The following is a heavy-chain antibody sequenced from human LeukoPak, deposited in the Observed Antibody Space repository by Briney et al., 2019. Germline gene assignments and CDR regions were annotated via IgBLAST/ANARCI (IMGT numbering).Heavy chain of an antibody. Sequence: SVKVSCKASGYTFTGHYMHWVRQAPGQGLEWMGGIIPIFGTANYAQKFQGRVTITADESTSTAYMELSSLRSEDTAVYYCARENYYGSGSYPYWGQGTLVTVSS. J-gene: IGHJ4*02. CDR2: IIPIFGTA. V-gene: IGHV1-69*13. D-gene: IGHD3-10*01. CDR1: GYTFTGHY. CDR3: ARENYYGSGSYPY.